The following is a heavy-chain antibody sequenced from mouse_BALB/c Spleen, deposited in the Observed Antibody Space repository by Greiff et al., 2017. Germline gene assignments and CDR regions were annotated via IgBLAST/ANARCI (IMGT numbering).Heavy chain of an antibody. Sequence: QVQLQQSGAELVRPGTSVKVSCKASGYAFTNYLIEWVKQRPGQGLEWIGVINPGSGGTNYNEKFKGKATLTADKSSSTAYMQLSSLTSDDSAVYFCASTVTTTWFAYWGQGTLVTVSA. CDR1: GYAFTNYL. J-gene: IGHJ3*01. D-gene: IGHD2-2*01. V-gene: IGHV1-54*01. CDR3: ASTVTTTWFAY. CDR2: INPGSGGT.